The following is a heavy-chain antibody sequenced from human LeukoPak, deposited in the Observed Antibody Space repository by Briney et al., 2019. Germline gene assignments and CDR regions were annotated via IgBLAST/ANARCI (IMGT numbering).Heavy chain of an antibody. Sequence: ASVTVSCKASEDTFTGYYMHWVRQAPGQGLEWMGWINPNSGGTHYAPKFQGRVTMTRDTSISTAYMELSRLRSDDTAVYYCARGPYVPFPNWYFDLWGRGTLVTVSS. V-gene: IGHV1-2*02. CDR1: EDTFTGYY. CDR2: INPNSGGT. J-gene: IGHJ2*01. CDR3: ARGPYVPFPNWYFDL. D-gene: IGHD3-10*02.